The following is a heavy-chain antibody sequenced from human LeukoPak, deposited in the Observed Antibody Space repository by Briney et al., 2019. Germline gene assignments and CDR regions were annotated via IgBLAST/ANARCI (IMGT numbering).Heavy chain of an antibody. J-gene: IGHJ3*02. D-gene: IGHD4-23*01. Sequence: TGGSLRLSCAASGFTFSNNAMSWVRQAPGKGLEWVSTVSGSGGSTYYADSVKGRFTISRDNSKNTLYLQMNSLRAKDAAVYYCAKDLYVDVRWGSAFDIWGQGTVVTVSS. CDR3: AKDLYVDVRWGSAFDI. CDR1: GFTFSNNA. V-gene: IGHV3-23*01. CDR2: VSGSGGST.